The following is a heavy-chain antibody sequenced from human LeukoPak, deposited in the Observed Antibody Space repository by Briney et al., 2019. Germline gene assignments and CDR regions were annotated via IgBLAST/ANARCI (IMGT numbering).Heavy chain of an antibody. Sequence: ASVKVSCKSSGYTFTVYYMHWVRQAPGQGLEWMGWINPNSGGTNYAQKFQGRVTMTRDTSISTAYMELSRLRSDDTAVYYCARAVGAAAGNNWFDPWGQGTLVTVSS. D-gene: IGHD6-13*01. CDR2: INPNSGGT. V-gene: IGHV1-2*02. CDR1: GYTFTVYY. CDR3: ARAVGAAAGNNWFDP. J-gene: IGHJ5*02.